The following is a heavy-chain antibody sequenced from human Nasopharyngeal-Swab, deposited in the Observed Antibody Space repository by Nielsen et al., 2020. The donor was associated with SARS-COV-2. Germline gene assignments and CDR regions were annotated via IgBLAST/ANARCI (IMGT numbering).Heavy chain of an antibody. Sequence: GESLKISCVASGFTLSAYTMSWVRQAPGKGLEWVANIKQDGSEKYYVDSVKGRFTISRDNAKNSLYLQMNSLRAEDTAVYYCARLPTTPLSFDYWGQGTLVTVSS. CDR1: GFTLSAYT. CDR2: IKQDGSEK. CDR3: ARLPTTPLSFDY. J-gene: IGHJ4*02. D-gene: IGHD4-17*01. V-gene: IGHV3-7*01.